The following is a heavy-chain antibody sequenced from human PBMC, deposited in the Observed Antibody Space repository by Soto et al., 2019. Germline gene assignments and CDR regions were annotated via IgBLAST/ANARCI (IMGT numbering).Heavy chain of an antibody. CDR1: GFSLTTSGVG. CDR3: AHHPYYGLGSYSFDY. CDR2: IYWDDDK. V-gene: IGHV2-5*02. D-gene: IGHD3-10*01. J-gene: IGHJ4*02. Sequence: QITLKESGPTLVRPTQTLTLTCTFSGFSLTTSGVGVGWIRQPPGKALEWLAVIYWDDDKRYSSSLKSRLTITKDTSKSQVVLTMPNMDPLHTATYYCAHHPYYGLGSYSFDYWGQGTLVTVSS.